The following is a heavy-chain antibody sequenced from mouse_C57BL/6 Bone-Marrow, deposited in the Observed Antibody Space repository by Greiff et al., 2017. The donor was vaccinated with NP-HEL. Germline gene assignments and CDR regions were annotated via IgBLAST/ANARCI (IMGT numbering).Heavy chain of an antibody. Sequence: QVQLQQPGAELVKPGASVKLSCKASGYTFTSYWMHWVKQRPGQGLEWIGMIHPNSGSTNYNEKFKSKATLTVDKSSSTAYMQLSSLTSEDSAVYYCASWGLYDGYYLFAYWGQGTLVTVSA. CDR1: GYTFTSYW. D-gene: IGHD2-3*01. J-gene: IGHJ3*01. CDR3: ASWGLYDGYYLFAY. CDR2: IHPNSGST. V-gene: IGHV1-64*01.